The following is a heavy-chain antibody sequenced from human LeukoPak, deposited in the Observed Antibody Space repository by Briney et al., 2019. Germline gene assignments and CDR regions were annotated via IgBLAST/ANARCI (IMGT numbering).Heavy chain of an antibody. Sequence: SDTLSLICTVSGGSISSYYWSWIRQPAGKGLEWIERLYTSGSTNYNASLKSRVSMSVDTSKNQFSLKLSSVAAADPAVYYWAGDIGPYSSSWYNWFDPWGQGTLVTVSS. CDR1: GGSISSYY. V-gene: IGHV4-4*07. CDR3: AGDIGPYSSSWYNWFDP. D-gene: IGHD6-13*01. CDR2: LYTSGST. J-gene: IGHJ5*02.